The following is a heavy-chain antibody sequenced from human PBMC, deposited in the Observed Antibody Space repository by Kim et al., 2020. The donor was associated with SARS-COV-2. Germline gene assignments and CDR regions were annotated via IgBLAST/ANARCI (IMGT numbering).Heavy chain of an antibody. J-gene: IGHJ6*02. CDR3: AKDISSSGSYYYYGMDV. V-gene: IGHV3-9*01. CDR2: ISWNSGSI. Sequence: GGSLRLSCAASGFTFGDYAMHWVRQAPGKGLEWVSGISWNSGSIGYADSVKGRFTISRDNAKNSLYLQMNSLRAEDTALYYCAKDISSSGSYYYYGMDVWGQGTTVTVSS. D-gene: IGHD6-19*01. CDR1: GFTFGDYA.